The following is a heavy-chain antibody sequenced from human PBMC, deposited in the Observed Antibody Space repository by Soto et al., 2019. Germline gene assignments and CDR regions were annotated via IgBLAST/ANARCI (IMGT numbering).Heavy chain of an antibody. D-gene: IGHD3-10*01. CDR3: ARVYGSGSYYFDY. CDR1: GDSITNAAYY. V-gene: IGHV4-39*01. J-gene: IGHJ4*02. CDR2: IYYSGNT. Sequence: SETLSLTCTVSGDSITNAAYYWGWIRQPPGKGLECIGIIYYSGNTYYSPSLKSRVTMSVDTSKNQFSLKLSSVSAADTSMYYCARVYGSGSYYFDYWGQGTLVTSPQ.